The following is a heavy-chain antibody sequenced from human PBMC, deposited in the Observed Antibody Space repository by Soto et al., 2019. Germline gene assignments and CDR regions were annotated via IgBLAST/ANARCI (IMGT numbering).Heavy chain of an antibody. CDR1: GGSISCRSHY. CDR3: ARRIVGATHDY. V-gene: IGHV4-39*01. Sequence: QLQLQESGPGLVKPSETLSLTCTVSGGSISCRSHYWDWVRQPPGKGLEWIGSAYYSGSTYYNPSLKSRVAMSVDTSTNQFSLKLTSVTAADTAVYYCARRIVGATHDYWGQGTLVTVSS. D-gene: IGHD1-26*01. J-gene: IGHJ4*02. CDR2: AYYSGST.